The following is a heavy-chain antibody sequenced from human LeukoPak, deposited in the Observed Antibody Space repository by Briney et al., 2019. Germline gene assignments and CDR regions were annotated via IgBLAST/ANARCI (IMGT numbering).Heavy chain of an antibody. D-gene: IGHD3-10*01. J-gene: IGHJ4*02. V-gene: IGHV4-39*01. CDR2: IYY. CDR3: ARYYGSGSKTVRAIDY. Sequence: SETLSLTCTVSGGSVISSSDLWVWIRQPPGKGLEWIGAIYYYDPSLKSRINISIDTSKNQFFLRVTSVTAADTAVYYCARYYGSGSKTVRAIDYWGQGTLVIVSS. CDR1: GGSVISSSDL.